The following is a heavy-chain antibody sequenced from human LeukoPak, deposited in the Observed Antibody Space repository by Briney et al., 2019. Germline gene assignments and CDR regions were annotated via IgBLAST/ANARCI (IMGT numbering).Heavy chain of an antibody. CDR3: AKVTMGDVWFDP. J-gene: IGHJ5*02. CDR2: MHYDGRNI. Sequence: GGSLRLSCAASGFTFSSYGMHWVRQAPGKGLEWVAFMHYDGRNILYADSVKGRFSISTDNTKNMVYLQMSSLRAEDTAVYYCAKVTMGDVWFDPWGQRTLVTVSS. CDR1: GFTFSSYG. V-gene: IGHV3-30*02. D-gene: IGHD3-16*01.